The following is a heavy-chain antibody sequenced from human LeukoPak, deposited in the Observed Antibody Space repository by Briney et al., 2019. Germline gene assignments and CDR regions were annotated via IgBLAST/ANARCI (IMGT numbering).Heavy chain of an antibody. CDR3: ARGPSAPYQLLYIGAGYYYYMDV. D-gene: IGHD2-2*02. CDR1: GYTFTSYG. J-gene: IGHJ6*03. Sequence: ASVKVSCKASGYTFTSYGISWVRQAPGQGLEWMGWISAYNGNTNYAQKLQGRVTMTTDTSTSTAYMELRSLRSDDTAVYYCARGPSAPYQLLYIGAGYYYYMDVWGKGTTVTVSS. V-gene: IGHV1-18*01. CDR2: ISAYNGNT.